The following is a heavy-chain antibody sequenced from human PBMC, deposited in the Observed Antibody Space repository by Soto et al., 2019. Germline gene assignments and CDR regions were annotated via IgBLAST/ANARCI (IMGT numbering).Heavy chain of an antibody. D-gene: IGHD5-18*01. V-gene: IGHV1-69*06. Sequence: SVKVSCKASGDTFSSYAISWVRQAPGQGLDWMGGIIPFFNTSNYGQKFKGRVTITADKSTSTAYMELSSLRSEDTAVYYCAREGFGYSYGYFDYWGQGTLVTVSS. CDR1: GDTFSSYA. CDR2: IIPFFNTS. J-gene: IGHJ4*02. CDR3: AREGFGYSYGYFDY.